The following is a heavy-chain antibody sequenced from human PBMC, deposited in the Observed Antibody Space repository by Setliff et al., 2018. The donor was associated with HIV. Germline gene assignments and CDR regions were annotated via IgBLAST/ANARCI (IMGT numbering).Heavy chain of an antibody. D-gene: IGHD2-15*01. CDR2: INPNTGGT. CDR3: ARDQTPLDAFDV. CDR1: GYTFTGHY. V-gene: IGHV1-2*02. J-gene: IGHJ3*01. Sequence: ASVKVSCKSSGYTFTGHYIHWVRQAPGQGLEWMGWINPNTGGTNYAQKFQGRVTMTRDTSISTAYMELRRLRPDDTAMYYCARDQTPLDAFDVWGQGTMVTVSS.